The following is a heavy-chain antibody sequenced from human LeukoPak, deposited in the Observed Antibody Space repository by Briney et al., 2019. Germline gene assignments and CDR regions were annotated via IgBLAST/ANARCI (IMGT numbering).Heavy chain of an antibody. CDR1: GFMFSSYW. J-gene: IGHJ6*02. CDR2: INSDGSNT. V-gene: IGHV3-74*01. D-gene: IGHD1-14*01. Sequence: GGSLRLSCAASGFMFSSYWMHWVRQAPGKGLVWVSRINSDGSNTSYADSVKGRFTISRDNAKNTLYLQMNSLRAEDTAVYYCATGQGHGMDVWGQGTTVTVSS. CDR3: ATGQGHGMDV.